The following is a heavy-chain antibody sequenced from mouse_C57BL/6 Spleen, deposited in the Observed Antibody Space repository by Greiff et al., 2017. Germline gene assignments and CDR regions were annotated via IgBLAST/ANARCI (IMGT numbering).Heavy chain of an antibody. J-gene: IGHJ3*01. CDR1: GYTFTSYW. Sequence: VQLQQPGAELVMPGASVKLSCKASGYTFTSYWMHWVKQRPGQGLEWIGEIDPSDSYTNYNQKFKGKATLTVDTSSSTAYMQLSSLTSEDSAVYYCARGESSSYGFAYWGQGTLVTVSA. CDR3: ARGESSSYGFAY. V-gene: IGHV1-50*01. CDR2: IDPSDSYT. D-gene: IGHD1-1*01.